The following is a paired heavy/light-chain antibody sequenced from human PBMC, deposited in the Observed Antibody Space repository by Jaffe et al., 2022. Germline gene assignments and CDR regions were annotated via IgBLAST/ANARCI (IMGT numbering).Light chain of an antibody. V-gene: IGLV2-11*01. CDR3: CSYAGSYTLAV. J-gene: IGLJ1*01. CDR2: GVD. Sequence: QSALTQPRSVSGSPGQSVTISCTGTSSDVGGYNYVSWYQQYPGKAPKLMIYGVDKRPSGVPDRFSGSKSGNTASLTISGLQAEDEADYYCCSYAGSYTLAVFGTGTKVTVL. CDR1: SSDVGGYNY.
Heavy chain of an antibody. D-gene: IGHD6-19*01. V-gene: IGHV3-53*02. J-gene: IGHJ2*01. CDR1: GFSVSTNY. Sequence: EVQLVETGGGLIQPGGSLRLSCAASGFSVSTNYMTWVRQAPGKGLEWVSLVYFGEDKHYADSVKGRFTISRDNSKNTLYLQMNSLRAEDTAVYYCARLRAKLGAVPGSHWYFDLWGRGTLVTVSS. CDR2: VYFGEDK. CDR3: ARLRAKLGAVPGSHWYFDL.